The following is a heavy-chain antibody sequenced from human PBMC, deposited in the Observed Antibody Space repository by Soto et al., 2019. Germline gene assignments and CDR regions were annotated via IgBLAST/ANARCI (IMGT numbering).Heavy chain of an antibody. CDR1: GYSFTSYW. V-gene: IGHV5-51*01. J-gene: IGHJ6*02. Sequence: GESLKISCKGSGYSFTSYWIGWVRQMPGKGLEWMGIIYPGDSDTNYSPSFQGHVTISADKSISTAYLQWSSLKASDTAMYYCAREYSSSNYYYYGMDVWGQGTTVTVSS. CDR2: IYPGDSDT. D-gene: IGHD6-6*01. CDR3: AREYSSSNYYYYGMDV.